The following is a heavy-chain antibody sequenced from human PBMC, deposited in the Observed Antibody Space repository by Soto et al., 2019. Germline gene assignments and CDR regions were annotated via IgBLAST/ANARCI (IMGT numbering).Heavy chain of an antibody. D-gene: IGHD3-16*01. Sequence: EVQLVESGGGLVQPGGSLRLSCAASGFTFSRYWMHWVRQAPGKGLVWVSRINSDGSSTTYADSVKGRFTISRDYAKNTLYRQMNSLRAEDTAVYYWAREDGDHVWGTRYGMDVWGQGTTVTVSS. V-gene: IGHV3-74*01. CDR2: INSDGSST. J-gene: IGHJ6*02. CDR1: GFTFSRYW. CDR3: AREDGDHVWGTRYGMDV.